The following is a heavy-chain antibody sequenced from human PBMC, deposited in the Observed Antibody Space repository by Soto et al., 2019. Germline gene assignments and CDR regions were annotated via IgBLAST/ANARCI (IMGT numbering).Heavy chain of an antibody. Sequence: QVQLVQSGAEAKKPGASVKVSCKASGYTFTNYGVTWVRQAPGQGLEWLGWISAYNGNTNYAQSLQGRVTMTTDTSTSTAYMELRSLRSDDTVVYYCARDTSRISVAVDFDYWGQGTLVTVSS. J-gene: IGHJ4*02. CDR1: GYTFTNYG. CDR3: ARDTSRISVAVDFDY. CDR2: ISAYNGNT. D-gene: IGHD6-19*01. V-gene: IGHV1-18*01.